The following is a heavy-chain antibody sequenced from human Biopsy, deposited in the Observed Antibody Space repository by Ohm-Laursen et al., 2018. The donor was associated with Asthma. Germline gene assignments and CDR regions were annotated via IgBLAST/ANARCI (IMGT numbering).Heavy chain of an antibody. CDR3: ASDFPKDYVRYNFQF. V-gene: IGHV1-24*01. CDR2: HDHEEGGT. J-gene: IGHJ4*02. D-gene: IGHD4-17*01. Sequence: ASVKVSCKFSGYSLTDLSMHWVRQAPGRGLEWMGGHDHEEGGTVNARRFQGRVTMTEDTSTDTAYMELSSLSSDDTAVYYCASDFPKDYVRYNFQFWGQGTLVTVSS. CDR1: GYSLTDLS.